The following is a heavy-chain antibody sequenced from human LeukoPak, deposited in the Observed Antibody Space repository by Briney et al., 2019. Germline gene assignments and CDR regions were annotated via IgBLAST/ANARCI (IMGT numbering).Heavy chain of an antibody. CDR2: INHSGST. CDR1: GGSFSGYY. V-gene: IGHV4-34*01. D-gene: IGHD2-2*01. J-gene: IGHJ5*02. Sequence: SETLSLTCAVYGGSFSGYYWSWIRQPLGKGLEWIGEINHSGSTNYNPSLKSRVTISVDTSKNQFSLKLSSVTAADTAVYYCARGLGYCSSTSCASAWGQGTLVTVSS. CDR3: ARGLGYCSSTSCASA.